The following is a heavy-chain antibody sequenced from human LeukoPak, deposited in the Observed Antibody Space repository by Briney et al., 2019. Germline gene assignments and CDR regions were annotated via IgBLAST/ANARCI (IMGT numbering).Heavy chain of an antibody. CDR2: IRYDGTNK. J-gene: IGHJ4*02. CDR3: AKNKDWNDEELDY. Sequence: GGSLRLSCAASGFSFSSYGIHWVRQAPGKGLEWVAYIRYDGTNKYYADSVKGRFTISRDNSKNTLYLQMNNLRAEDTAVYYCAKNKDWNDEELDYWGQGTLVTVSS. V-gene: IGHV3-30*02. D-gene: IGHD1-1*01. CDR1: GFSFSSYG.